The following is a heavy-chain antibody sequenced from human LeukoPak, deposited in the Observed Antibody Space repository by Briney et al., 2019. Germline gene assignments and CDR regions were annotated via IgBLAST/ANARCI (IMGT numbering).Heavy chain of an antibody. V-gene: IGHV4-39*01. J-gene: IGHJ5*02. CDR1: GGSISSSSYY. CDR2: IYYSGST. Sequence: SETLSLTCTVSGGSISSSSYYWGWIRRPPGKGLEWIGSIYYSGSTYYNPSLKSRVTISVDTSKNQFSLKLSSVTAADTAVYYCARRGVVVVAATSWNWFDPWGQGTLVTVSS. D-gene: IGHD2-15*01. CDR3: ARRGVVVVAATSWNWFDP.